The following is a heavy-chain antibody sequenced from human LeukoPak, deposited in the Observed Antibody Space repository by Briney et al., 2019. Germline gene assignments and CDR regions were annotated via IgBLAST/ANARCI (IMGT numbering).Heavy chain of an antibody. CDR2: MSSDGNAI. Sequence: GGSLRLSCAASGFTFSSYGMHWVRQPPGKGLEWVAVMSSDGNAIFYADSVRGRFTISRDNSKNTLYLQVNSLRVEDTAVYYCVRKGEHYYDHSASFDYWGQGTLVTVSS. J-gene: IGHJ4*02. V-gene: IGHV3-30*19. D-gene: IGHD3-22*01. CDR3: VRKGEHYYDHSASFDY. CDR1: GFTFSSYG.